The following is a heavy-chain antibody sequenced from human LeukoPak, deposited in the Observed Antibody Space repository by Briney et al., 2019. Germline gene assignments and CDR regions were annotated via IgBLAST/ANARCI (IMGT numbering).Heavy chain of an antibody. CDR3: AKPGLVPAANYRLNDPDY. D-gene: IGHD2-2*01. CDR1: GFTFSSYG. V-gene: IGHV3-30*02. J-gene: IGHJ4*02. Sequence: PGGSLRLSCAASGFTFSSYGMHWVRQAPGKGLEWVAFIRYDGSNKYYADSVKGRFTISRDNSKNTLYLQMNSLRAEDTAVYYCAKPGLVPAANYRLNDPDYWGQGTLVTVSS. CDR2: IRYDGSNK.